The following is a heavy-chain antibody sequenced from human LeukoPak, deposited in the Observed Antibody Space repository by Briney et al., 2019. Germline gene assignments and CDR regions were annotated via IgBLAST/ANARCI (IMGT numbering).Heavy chain of an antibody. Sequence: PSQTLSLTCTVSGDSIISGTYYWTWIRQPAGKGLEWIGRVYTSGSTSYNPSLKSRFTMSVDTSKNQFSLKLSSVTAADTAVYYCARDIGSSWYAVWYDPWGQGTLVTVSS. CDR1: GDSIISGTYY. CDR3: ARDIGSSWYAVWYDP. J-gene: IGHJ5*02. V-gene: IGHV4-61*02. D-gene: IGHD6-13*01. CDR2: VYTSGST.